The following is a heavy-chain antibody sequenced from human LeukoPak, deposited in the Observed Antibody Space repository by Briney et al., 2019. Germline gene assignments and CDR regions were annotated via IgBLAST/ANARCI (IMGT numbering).Heavy chain of an antibody. D-gene: IGHD3-10*02. J-gene: IGHJ5*02. CDR3: ARATGTKYDYVNWFDP. Sequence: SETLSLTCTVSGYSTSSGYYWGWIRQPPGKGLEWIGSIYHSGSTYYNPSLKSRVTISVDTSKNQFSLKLSSVTAADTAVYYCARATGTKYDYVNWFDPWGQGTLVTVSS. CDR1: GYSTSSGYY. V-gene: IGHV4-38-2*02. CDR2: IYHSGST.